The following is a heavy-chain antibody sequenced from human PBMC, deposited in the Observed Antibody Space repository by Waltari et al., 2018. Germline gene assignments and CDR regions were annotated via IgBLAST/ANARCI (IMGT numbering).Heavy chain of an antibody. V-gene: IGHV1-69*04. CDR2: IIPILGIA. J-gene: IGHJ5*02. CDR1: GGTFSSYA. CDR3: IKLPNMVQGDNWFDP. D-gene: IGHD3-10*01. Sequence: QVQLVQSGAEVKKPGSSVKVSCKASGGTFSSYAISLVRQAPGQGLEWMGGIIPILGIANYAQKFQGRVTITADESTSTAYMELSSLRSEDTAVYYCIKLPNMVQGDNWFDPWGQGTLVTVSS.